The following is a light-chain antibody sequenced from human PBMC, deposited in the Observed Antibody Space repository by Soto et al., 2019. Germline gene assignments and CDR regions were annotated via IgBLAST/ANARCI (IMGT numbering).Light chain of an antibody. CDR2: GAF. CDR1: QDIRTE. J-gene: IGKJ1*01. Sequence: AIQMTQSPSSLSVSVGDRVTITCRASQDIRTELGWYQQKPGKAPRLLIYGAFSLQSGVPSRFSGSGSGTDFTLTISSLQPDDFATYYGLQDFKYPRTFGQGTKVEV. CDR3: LQDFKYPRT. V-gene: IGKV1-6*01.